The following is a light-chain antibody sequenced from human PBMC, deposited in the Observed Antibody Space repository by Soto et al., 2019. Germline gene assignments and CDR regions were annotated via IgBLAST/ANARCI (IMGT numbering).Light chain of an antibody. V-gene: IGKV1-5*01. CDR3: QQYNSYSYT. Sequence: DIQMTQSPSTLSASVGDRVTITCRASQSISTWLAWYQQTPGRAPELLIYEVSSLQSGVPSRFSGSGSGTEFTLTISSLQPDDFATYYCQQYNSYSYTFGQGTKLEIK. CDR2: EVS. J-gene: IGKJ2*01. CDR1: QSISTW.